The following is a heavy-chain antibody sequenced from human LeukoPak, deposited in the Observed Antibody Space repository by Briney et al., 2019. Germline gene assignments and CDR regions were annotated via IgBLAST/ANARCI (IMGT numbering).Heavy chain of an antibody. V-gene: IGHV3-30-3*01. CDR2: ISYDGSNK. J-gene: IGHJ4*02. D-gene: IGHD4-17*01. CDR3: AKGAQYDDYVPFNY. Sequence: PGGSLRLSCAASGFTFSSYAMHWVRQAPGKGLEWVAVISYDGSNKYYADSAKGRFTISRDIYKNTLYVQMNSLRAEDTGVFFCAKGAQYDDYVPFNYWGQGALVTVSS. CDR1: GFTFSSYA.